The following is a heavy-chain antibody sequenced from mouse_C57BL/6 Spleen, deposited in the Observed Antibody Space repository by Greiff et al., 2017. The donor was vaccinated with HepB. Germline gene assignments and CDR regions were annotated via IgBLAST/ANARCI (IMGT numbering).Heavy chain of an antibody. CDR1: GFTFSSYA. D-gene: IGHD3-2*02. V-gene: IGHV5-4*01. CDR2: ISDGGSYT. Sequence: EVHLVESGGGLVKPGGSLKLSCAASGFTFSSYAMSWVRQTPEKRLEWVATISDGGSYTYYPENVKGRFTISRDNAKNNLYLQMSHLKSEDTAMYYCARGDSSGYLAWFAYWGQGTLVTVSA. J-gene: IGHJ3*01. CDR3: ARGDSSGYLAWFAY.